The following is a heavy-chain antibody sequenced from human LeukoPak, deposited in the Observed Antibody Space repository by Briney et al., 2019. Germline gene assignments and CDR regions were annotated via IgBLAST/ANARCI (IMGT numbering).Heavy chain of an antibody. D-gene: IGHD5-24*01. V-gene: IGHV1-69*05. Sequence: GASVTVSCKASGGTFSSYGITWVRQAPGQGLEWMGGIIPIFGSSNYAQKFQGRVTFTTDESTSTAYMELSSLRSQDTAGSYCATETCSRDGFNYYFDYWGQGTLVTVSS. CDR1: GGTFSSYG. CDR2: IIPIFGSS. CDR3: ATETCSRDGFNYYFDY. J-gene: IGHJ4*02.